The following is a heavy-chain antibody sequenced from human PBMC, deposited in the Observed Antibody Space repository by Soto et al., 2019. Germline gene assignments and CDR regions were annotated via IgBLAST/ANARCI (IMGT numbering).Heavy chain of an antibody. Sequence: EVQLLESGGGLVQPGGSLRVSCAASGFNFSSYAMNWVRQAPGMGLEWVATVIASGGTTYYADSVKGRFTISRDNSKNTLYLQMNRLRAEDTAVDFCSKDISGDLFTDYSYGMDVWGQGTTVTVSS. J-gene: IGHJ6*02. D-gene: IGHD3-10*01. CDR1: GFNFSSYA. CDR2: VIASGGTT. CDR3: SKDISGDLFTDYSYGMDV. V-gene: IGHV3-23*01.